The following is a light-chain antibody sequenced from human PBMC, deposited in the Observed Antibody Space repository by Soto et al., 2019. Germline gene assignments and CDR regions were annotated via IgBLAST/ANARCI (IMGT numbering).Light chain of an antibody. CDR1: SSDVGGYNY. CDR2: DVS. V-gene: IGLV2-14*01. J-gene: IGLJ3*02. CDR3: ISYTSSRTVA. Sequence: QSALTQPASVSGSPGQSITISCTGTSSDVGGYNYVSWYQQHPGKAPKLMIYDVSNRPSGVSDRFSGSKSGNTASLTISGRQAEDEAGYYFISYTSSRTVAFGGGTKLTVL.